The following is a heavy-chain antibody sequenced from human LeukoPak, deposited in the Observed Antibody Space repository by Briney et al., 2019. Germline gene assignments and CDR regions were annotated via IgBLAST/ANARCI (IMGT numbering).Heavy chain of an antibody. D-gene: IGHD6-13*01. Sequence: SETLSLTCAVSGGSISSSNWWSWVRQPPGKGLEWIGKIYHSGSTNYNPSLKSRVTISVDKSKNQFSLKLSSVTAADTAVYYCARYSSSWSSHFDYWGQGTLVTVSS. V-gene: IGHV4-4*02. CDR2: IYHSGST. CDR3: ARYSSSWSSHFDY. CDR1: GGSISSSNW. J-gene: IGHJ4*02.